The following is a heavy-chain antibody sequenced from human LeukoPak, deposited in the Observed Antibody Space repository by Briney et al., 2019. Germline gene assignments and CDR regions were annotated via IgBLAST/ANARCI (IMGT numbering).Heavy chain of an antibody. V-gene: IGHV4-39*01. D-gene: IGHD5-24*01. CDR1: SGSISSKTYY. CDR2: IYYSGST. Sequence: PSETLFLTCTVSSGSISSKTYYWGWIRQPPGKGLEWIGSIYYSGSTYYNPSLKSRVTISVDTSKNQFSLKLSSVTAADTAVYYCARIPRWLQSDYYFDYWGQGTLVTVSS. CDR3: ARIPRWLQSDYYFDY. J-gene: IGHJ4*02.